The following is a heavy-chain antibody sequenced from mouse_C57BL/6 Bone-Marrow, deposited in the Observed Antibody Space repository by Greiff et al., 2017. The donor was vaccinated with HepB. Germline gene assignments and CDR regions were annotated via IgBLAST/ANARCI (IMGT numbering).Heavy chain of an antibody. Sequence: EVKLQESGPGLVKPSQSLSLTCSVTGYSITSGYYWNWIRQFPGNKLEWMGYISYDGSNNYNPSLKNRISITRDTSKNQFFLKLNSVTTEDTATYYCARDHYGSSYRFAYWGQGTLVTVSA. D-gene: IGHD1-1*01. CDR3: ARDHYGSSYRFAY. V-gene: IGHV3-6*01. J-gene: IGHJ3*01. CDR1: GYSITSGYY. CDR2: ISYDGSN.